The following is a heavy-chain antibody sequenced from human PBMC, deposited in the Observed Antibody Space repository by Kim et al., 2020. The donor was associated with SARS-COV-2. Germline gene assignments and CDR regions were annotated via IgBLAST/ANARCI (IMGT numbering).Heavy chain of an antibody. CDR1: GYSFTSYW. J-gene: IGHJ4*02. Sequence: GESLKISCKGSGYSFTSYWIGWVRQMPGKGLEWMGIIYPGDSDTRYSPSFQGQVTISADKSISTAYLQWSSLKASDTAMYYCARRRLKVATDYYFDYWGQGTLVTVSS. CDR2: IYPGDSDT. D-gene: IGHD5-12*01. V-gene: IGHV5-51*01. CDR3: ARRRLKVATDYYFDY.